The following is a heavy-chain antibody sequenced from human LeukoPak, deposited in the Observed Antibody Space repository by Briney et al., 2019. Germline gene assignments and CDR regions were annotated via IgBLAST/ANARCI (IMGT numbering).Heavy chain of an antibody. CDR2: INHSGST. V-gene: IGHV4-34*01. D-gene: IGHD3-10*01. Sequence: PSETLSLTCAVYGGSFSGYYWSWIRQPPGKGLEWIGEINHSGSTNYNPSLKGRVTISVDTSKKQFSLKLSSVTAADTAMYYCASPWGYGSGIWGQGTLVTVSS. CDR1: GGSFSGYY. CDR3: ASPWGYGSGI. J-gene: IGHJ4*02.